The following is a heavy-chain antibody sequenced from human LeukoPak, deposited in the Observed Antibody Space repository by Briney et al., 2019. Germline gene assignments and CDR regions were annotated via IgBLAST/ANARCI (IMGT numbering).Heavy chain of an antibody. Sequence: ASVKVSCKASGGTFSSYAISWVRQAPGQRLEWMGWINAGNGNTKYSQKFQGRVTITRDTSASTAYMELSSLRSEDTAVYYCARDPIAVAGTYYYYYGMDVWGQGTTVTVSS. CDR3: ARDPIAVAGTYYYYYGMDV. J-gene: IGHJ6*02. CDR1: GGTFSSYA. V-gene: IGHV1-3*01. D-gene: IGHD6-19*01. CDR2: INAGNGNT.